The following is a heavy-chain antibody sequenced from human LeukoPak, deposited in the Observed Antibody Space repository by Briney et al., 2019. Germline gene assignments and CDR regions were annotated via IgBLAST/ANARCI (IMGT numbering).Heavy chain of an antibody. J-gene: IGHJ4*02. V-gene: IGHV3-23*01. D-gene: IGHD3-22*01. CDR3: AKDRRRYYDSSGYYLFDY. CDR1: GFSFGSYA. Sequence: GGSLRLSCAASGFSFGSYALSWVRQAPGKGLEWVSAISGSGGSTYYADSVKGRFTISRDNSKNTLYLQMNSLRAEDTAVYYCAKDRRRYYDSSGYYLFDYWGQGTLVTVSS. CDR2: ISGSGGST.